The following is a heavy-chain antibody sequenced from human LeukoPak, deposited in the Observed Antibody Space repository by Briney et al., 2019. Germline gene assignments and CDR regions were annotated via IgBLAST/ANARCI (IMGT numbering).Heavy chain of an antibody. CDR1: GYTFTGYY. CDR3: ARDVAGGDQLYGGYYYYYMDV. J-gene: IGHJ6*03. D-gene: IGHD2-2*01. V-gene: IGHV1-2*02. CDR2: INPNSGGT. Sequence: GASVKVSCKASGYTFTGYYMHWVRQAPGQGLEWMGWINPNSGGTNYARKFQGRVTMTRDTSISTAYMELSRLRSDDTAVYYCARDVAGGDQLYGGYYYYYMDVWGKGTTVTASS.